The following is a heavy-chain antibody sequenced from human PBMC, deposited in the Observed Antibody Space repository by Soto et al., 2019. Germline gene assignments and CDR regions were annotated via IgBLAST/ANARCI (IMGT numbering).Heavy chain of an antibody. CDR1: GFTFSNYA. Sequence: GGSLRLSCVASGFTFSNYAMSWVRQAPGKGLEWVSAFSDIGYTTYYADSVKGRFTISRGNSKNTLYLQMNSLRAADTAVYYCVKVWQQMNMNFDYWGQGIMVTVSS. J-gene: IGHJ4*02. CDR2: FSDIGYTT. CDR3: VKVWQQMNMNFDY. V-gene: IGHV3-23*01. D-gene: IGHD6-13*01.